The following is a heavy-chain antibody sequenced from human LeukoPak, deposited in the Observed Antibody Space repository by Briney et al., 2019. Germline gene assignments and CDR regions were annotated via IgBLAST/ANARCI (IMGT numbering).Heavy chain of an antibody. Sequence: GESLKISCKGSGYSFTTYWIGWVRQMPGKGLEWMGIIYPGDSDTRYSPSFQGQVTISVDKSISTAYLQWSSLKASDTAIYYCAKIDRQYCSRSSCYALDFWGQGTQVTVSS. V-gene: IGHV5-51*01. CDR2: IYPGDSDT. CDR1: GYSFTTYW. J-gene: IGHJ4*02. CDR3: AKIDRQYCSRSSCYALDF. D-gene: IGHD2-2*01.